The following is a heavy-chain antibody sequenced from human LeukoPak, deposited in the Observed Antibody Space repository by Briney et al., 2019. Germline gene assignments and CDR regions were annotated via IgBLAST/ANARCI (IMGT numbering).Heavy chain of an antibody. CDR3: AKTTAGYSSGRYPGWPVDY. V-gene: IGHV3-23*01. D-gene: IGHD6-19*01. Sequence: GGSLRLSCAASGFTFSSYAMYWVRQAPGKGLEWVPGIRGSGGSTYYADSVKGRFTISRDNSKNAVYLQMNSLSAEDTAVYYCAKTTAGYSSGRYPGWPVDYWGQGTLVTVSS. CDR1: GFTFSSYA. J-gene: IGHJ4*02. CDR2: IRGSGGST.